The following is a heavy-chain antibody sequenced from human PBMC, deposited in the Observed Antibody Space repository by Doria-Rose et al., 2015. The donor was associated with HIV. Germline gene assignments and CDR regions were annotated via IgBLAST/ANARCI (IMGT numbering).Heavy chain of an antibody. D-gene: IGHD6-13*01. V-gene: IGHV2-26*01. J-gene: IGHJ4*02. CDR2: IVSDDER. Sequence: QVQLVQSGPVLVKPTETLTLTCTASGVSLSSPGMGVSWIRQPPGKALEWLANIVSDDERSYKTSLKSRRTISRGSSKSQVVLTMTDMDPVDTATYYCARIKSSRWYHKYYFDFWGQGTLVIVSA. CDR3: ARIKSSRWYHKYYFDF. CDR1: GVSLSSPGMG.